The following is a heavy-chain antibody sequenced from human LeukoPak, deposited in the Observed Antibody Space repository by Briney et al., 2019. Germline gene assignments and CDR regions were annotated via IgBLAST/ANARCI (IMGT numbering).Heavy chain of an antibody. V-gene: IGHV4-59*01. CDR1: GGSLSSYY. Sequence: SETLSLTCTVSGGSLSSYYWSWIRQPPGKGLEWIGYIYYSGSTNYNPSLKSRVTISVDTSKNQFSLKLSSVTAADTAVYYCARHLYSSSWYVGPFDIWGQGTMVTVSS. CDR3: ARHLYSSSWYVGPFDI. D-gene: IGHD6-13*01. J-gene: IGHJ3*02. CDR2: IYYSGST.